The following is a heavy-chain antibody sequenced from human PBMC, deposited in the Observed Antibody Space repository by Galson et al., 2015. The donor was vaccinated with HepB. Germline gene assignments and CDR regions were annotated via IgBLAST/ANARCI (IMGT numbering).Heavy chain of an antibody. V-gene: IGHV3-15*01. CDR1: GFTFSNAW. CDR2: IKSKTDGGTT. J-gene: IGHJ4*02. CDR3: TTDPAVYYYDKPLWY. D-gene: IGHD3-22*01. Sequence: SLRLSCAASGFTFSNAWMSWVRQAPGKGLEWVGRIKSKTDGGTTDYAAPVKGRFTISRDDSKNTLYLQMNSLKTEDTAVYYCTTDPAVYYYDKPLWYWGQGTLVTVSS.